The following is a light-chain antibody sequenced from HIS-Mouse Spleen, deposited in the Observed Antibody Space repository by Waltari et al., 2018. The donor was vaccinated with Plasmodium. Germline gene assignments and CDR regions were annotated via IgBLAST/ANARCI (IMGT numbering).Light chain of an antibody. CDR3: YSTDSSGNHRV. V-gene: IGLV3-10*01. CDR2: EDS. J-gene: IGLJ3*02. Sequence: SYELTQPPSVSVSPGQTARITCSGDALPKKYAYCYQQKSGQAPVLVIYEDSKRPSGIPERFSGSSSWTMATWTISGAQVEDEADYYCYSTDSSGNHRVFGGGTKLTVL. CDR1: ALPKKY.